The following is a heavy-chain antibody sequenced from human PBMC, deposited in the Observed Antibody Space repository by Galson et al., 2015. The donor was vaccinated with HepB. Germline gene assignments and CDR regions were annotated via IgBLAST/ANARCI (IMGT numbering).Heavy chain of an antibody. V-gene: IGHV1-69*13. J-gene: IGHJ4*02. Sequence: SVKVSCKASGGSFSDYAFDWVRQAPGQGLEWMGGVIPISHTANYAQNFQGRVTITADESTTTAYMELSSLKSEDTAVYYCAREGALGYCSGDNCHRPWSYWGQGTLVIVSS. CDR3: AREGALGYCSGDNCHRPWSY. CDR2: VIPISHTA. CDR1: GGSFSDYA. D-gene: IGHD2-15*01.